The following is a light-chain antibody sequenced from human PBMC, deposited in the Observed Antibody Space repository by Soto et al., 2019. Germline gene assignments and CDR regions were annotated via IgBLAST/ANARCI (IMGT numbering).Light chain of an antibody. J-gene: IGKJ1*01. V-gene: IGKV3-20*01. Sequence: EIVLTQSPGILSLSPGERATLSCRASQSVSNDFLAWYQQKPGQAPRLLIYGASTRATDVPDRFSGSGSGADFTLSISRLEPEDFVVYYCQQYGSSPPRTFGQGTKVDIK. CDR3: QQYGSSPPRT. CDR1: QSVSNDF. CDR2: GAS.